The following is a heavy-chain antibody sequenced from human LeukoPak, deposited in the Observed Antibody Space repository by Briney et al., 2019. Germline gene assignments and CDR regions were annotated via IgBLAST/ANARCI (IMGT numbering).Heavy chain of an antibody. V-gene: IGHV4-31*03. CDR2: IYYSGST. Sequence: SETLSLTCTVSGGSISSGGYYWSWIRQHPGKGLEWIGYIYYSGSTYYNPSLKSRVTISVDTSKNQFSLKLSSVTAADTAVYYCASTPPGIAAAGLWFDPWGQGTLVTVSS. D-gene: IGHD6-13*01. CDR3: ASTPPGIAAAGLWFDP. J-gene: IGHJ5*02. CDR1: GGSISSGGYY.